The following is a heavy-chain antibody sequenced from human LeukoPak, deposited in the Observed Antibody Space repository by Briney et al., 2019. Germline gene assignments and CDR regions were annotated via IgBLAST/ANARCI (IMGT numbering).Heavy chain of an antibody. V-gene: IGHV1-8*01. Sequence: ASVKVSCKASGYTFTSYDINWVRQATGQGLEWMGWMNPNSGNTGYAQKFQGRVTMTRNTAISTAYMELSSLRSEDTAVYYCARDAGIAVAGTPTGGDYWGQGTLVTASS. CDR3: ARDAGIAVAGTPTGGDY. J-gene: IGHJ4*02. D-gene: IGHD6-19*01. CDR1: GYTFTSYD. CDR2: MNPNSGNT.